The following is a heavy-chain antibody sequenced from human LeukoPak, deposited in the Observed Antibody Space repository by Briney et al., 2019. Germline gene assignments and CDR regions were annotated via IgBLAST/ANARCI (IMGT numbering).Heavy chain of an antibody. CDR3: ARVGNPRFYYYMDV. CDR1: GYTFTTYA. D-gene: IGHD2/OR15-2a*01. Sequence: ASVKVSCKASGYTFTTYAIKWVRQAPGQGLEWRGWINTNTGNPTYAQGFTGRFVCSLDTSVSTAYLQISSLKVEDTAVYYCARVGNPRFYYYMDVWGKGTTVTVSS. J-gene: IGHJ6*03. V-gene: IGHV7-4-1*02. CDR2: INTNTGNP.